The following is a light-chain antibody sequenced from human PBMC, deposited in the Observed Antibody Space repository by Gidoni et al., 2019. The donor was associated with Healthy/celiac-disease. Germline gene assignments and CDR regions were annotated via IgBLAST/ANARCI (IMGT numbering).Light chain of an antibody. CDR2: DAS. V-gene: IGKV1-9*01. J-gene: IGKJ1*01. Sequence: DLQLTQSPSVLSASVGDRVTITCRARQGIRNYLAWYQQKPGEAPKLLIYDASTVQSGVPSRFSGSGFGTEFTLTITSLEPDDFATYVCHQVKGYRWTFGQGTRVDIK. CDR1: QGIRNY. CDR3: HQVKGYRWT.